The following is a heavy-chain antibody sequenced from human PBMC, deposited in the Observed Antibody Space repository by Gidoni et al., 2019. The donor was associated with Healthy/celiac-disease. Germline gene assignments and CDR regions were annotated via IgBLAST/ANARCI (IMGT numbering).Heavy chain of an antibody. V-gene: IGHV3-23*01. CDR2: ISGSGGST. Sequence: EVQLLESGGGLVQPGVSLRLSCAASGFTFSSYTMRWVRQAPGKGLEWVSAISGSGGSTYYADSVKGRFTISRDKSKNTLYLQMNSLRAEDTAVYYCAKGREYFDYWGQGTLVTVSS. CDR3: AKGREYFDY. CDR1: GFTFSSYT. J-gene: IGHJ4*02.